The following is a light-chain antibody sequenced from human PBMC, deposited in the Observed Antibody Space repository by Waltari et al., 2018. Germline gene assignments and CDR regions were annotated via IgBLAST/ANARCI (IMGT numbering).Light chain of an antibody. V-gene: IGKV3-15*01. CDR1: QSVSSN. J-gene: IGKJ4*01. CDR2: GAS. Sequence: EIVMTQSPATLSVSPGERATLSCRASQSVSSNLAWYQQKPGQAPRLLIYGASSRATGIPARFSGSWSGTEFTLTISSLQSGDFAVYYCQHYNNWPPLTFGGGTKVEIK. CDR3: QHYNNWPPLT.